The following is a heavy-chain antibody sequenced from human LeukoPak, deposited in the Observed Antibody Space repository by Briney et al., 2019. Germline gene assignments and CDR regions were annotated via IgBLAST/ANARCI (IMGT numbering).Heavy chain of an antibody. CDR3: AKDVASGSDYYYQFEY. CDR2: INSDGSST. D-gene: IGHD3-22*01. V-gene: IGHV3-74*01. CDR1: GFTFSSYW. J-gene: IGHJ4*02. Sequence: GGSLRLSCAASGFTFSSYWMHWVRQAPGKGLVWVSRINSDGSSTSYADSVKGRFTISRDNAKNSLYVQMNSLRAEDTALYYCAKDVASGSDYYYQFEYWGQGTLVTVSS.